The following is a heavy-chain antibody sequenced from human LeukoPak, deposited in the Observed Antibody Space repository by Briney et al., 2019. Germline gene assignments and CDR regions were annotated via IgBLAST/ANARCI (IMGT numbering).Heavy chain of an antibody. CDR1: GGTFSSYA. D-gene: IGHD2-8*01. Sequence: GASVKVSCKASGGTFSSYAISWVRQAPGQGLEWMGRIIPIFGTANYAQKFQGRVTITTDESTSTAYMELSSLRSEDTAVYYCARATWGGYCTNGVCYDHWGQGTLVTVSS. V-gene: IGHV1-69*05. CDR3: ARATWGGYCTNGVCYDH. J-gene: IGHJ4*02. CDR2: IIPIFGTA.